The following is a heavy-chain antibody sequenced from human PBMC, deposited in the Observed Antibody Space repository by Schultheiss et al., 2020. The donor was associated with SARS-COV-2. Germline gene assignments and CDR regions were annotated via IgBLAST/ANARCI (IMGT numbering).Heavy chain of an antibody. CDR1: GFTFTDYH. CDR2: ISSSGGTTI. CDR3: ARGDSSGYYLFLDY. D-gene: IGHD3-22*01. Sequence: GESLKISCAASGFTFTDYHMSWIRQAPGKELEWVSYISSSGGTTIHYADSVKGRFTISRDNAKNSLSLQMNSLRAEDTAVYYCARGDSSGYYLFLDYWGQGSLVTVSS. J-gene: IGHJ4*02. V-gene: IGHV3-11*01.